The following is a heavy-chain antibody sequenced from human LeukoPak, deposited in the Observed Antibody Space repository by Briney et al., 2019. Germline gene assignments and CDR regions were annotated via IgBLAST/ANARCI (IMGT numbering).Heavy chain of an antibody. CDR1: GYTFTSNG. CDR3: ARSPRYNWNSRYFDY. V-gene: IGHV1-18*01. Sequence: ASVKVSCKASGYTFTSNGITWVRQAPGQGLEWLGWINTYNGNTNYAQKLQGRVTMTTDTSTSTVYMELRSLRSDDTAVYYCARSPRYNWNSRYFDYWGQGTLVTVSS. J-gene: IGHJ4*02. D-gene: IGHD1-7*01. CDR2: INTYNGNT.